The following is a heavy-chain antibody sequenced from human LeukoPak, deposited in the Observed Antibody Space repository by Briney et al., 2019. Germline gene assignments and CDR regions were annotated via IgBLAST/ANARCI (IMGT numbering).Heavy chain of an antibody. CDR2: FDPEDGET. Sequence: ASVKVSCKVSGYTLTELSMHWVRQAPGKGLEWMGGFDPEDGETIYAQKFQGRVTMTEDTSTDTAYMELSSQRSEDTAVYYCATVGTQYNWNRDAFDIWGQGTMVTVSS. CDR3: ATVGTQYNWNRDAFDI. D-gene: IGHD1-20*01. CDR1: GYTLTELS. J-gene: IGHJ3*02. V-gene: IGHV1-24*01.